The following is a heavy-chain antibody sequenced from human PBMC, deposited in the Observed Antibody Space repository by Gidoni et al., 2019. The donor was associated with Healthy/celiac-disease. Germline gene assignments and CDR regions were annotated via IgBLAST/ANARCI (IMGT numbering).Heavy chain of an antibody. CDR2: ISGSGGST. V-gene: IGHV3-23*01. CDR3: AKSASEGALRFLEWLLSDY. J-gene: IGHJ4*02. Sequence: EVQLLESGGGLVQPGGSLRLSCAASGFTFSSYAMSWVRQAPGKGLEWVSAISGSGGSTYYADSVKGRFTISRDNSKNTLYLQMNSLRAEDTAVYYCAKSASEGALRFLEWLLSDYWGQGTLVTVSS. CDR1: GFTFSSYA. D-gene: IGHD3-3*01.